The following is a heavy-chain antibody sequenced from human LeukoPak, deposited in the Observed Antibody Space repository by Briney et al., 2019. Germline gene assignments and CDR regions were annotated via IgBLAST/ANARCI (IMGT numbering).Heavy chain of an antibody. D-gene: IGHD6-13*01. CDR1: GYTFTSYG. CDR3: ARDYSTSWYEYSGMDV. CDR2: MNPNSGDT. Sequence: ASVKVSCKASGYTFTSYGISWVRQATGQGLEWMGWMNPNSGDTGYAQKFQGRVTMTRSTSISTAYMELSSLRSEDTAVYYCARDYSTSWYEYSGMDVWGQGTTVTVSS. J-gene: IGHJ6*02. V-gene: IGHV1-8*02.